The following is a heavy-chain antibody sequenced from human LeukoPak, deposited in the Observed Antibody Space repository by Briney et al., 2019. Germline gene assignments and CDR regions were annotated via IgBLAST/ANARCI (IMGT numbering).Heavy chain of an antibody. Sequence: PSETLSLTCTVSGGSISSSSYYWGWIRQPPGKGLEWIGSIYYSGSTYYNPSLKSRVTISVDTSKNQFSLKLSSVTAADTAVYYCARLRREGDNYYGSGSYRYDRYYYYYYMDVWGKGTTVTISS. CDR1: GGSISSSSYY. V-gene: IGHV4-39*01. D-gene: IGHD3-10*01. CDR3: ARLRREGDNYYGSGSYRYDRYYYYYYMDV. CDR2: IYYSGST. J-gene: IGHJ6*03.